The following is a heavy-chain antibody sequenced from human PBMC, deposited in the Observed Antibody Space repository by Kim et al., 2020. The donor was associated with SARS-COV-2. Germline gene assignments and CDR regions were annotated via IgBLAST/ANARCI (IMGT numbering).Heavy chain of an antibody. V-gene: IGHV4-4*02. J-gene: IGHJ6*02. CDR2: VYHSGTT. D-gene: IGHD6-19*01. Sequence: SETLSLTCGVSGGSISSNNWWTWVRQPPGKGLEWIGDVYHSGTTNYNPSLKSRVTISVDKSKNQFFLNLRSMTAADTAVYYCARPVAGSVWDVWGQGTTGTVSS. CDR1: GGSISSNNW. CDR3: ARPVAGSVWDV.